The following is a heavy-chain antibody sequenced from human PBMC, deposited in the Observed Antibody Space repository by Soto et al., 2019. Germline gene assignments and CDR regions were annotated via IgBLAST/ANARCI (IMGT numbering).Heavy chain of an antibody. CDR2: IWYDGSNK. CDR1: GFTFSSYG. V-gene: IGHV3-33*01. CDR3: ARETGCCGYHIDY. J-gene: IGHJ4*02. Sequence: QVQLVESGGGVVQPGRSLRLSCAASGFTFSSYGMHWVRQAPGKGLEWVAVIWYDGSNKYYADSVKGRFTISRDNSKNTLYLQMNSLRAEDTAVYYCARETGCCGYHIDYWGQGTLVTVSS. D-gene: IGHD3-3*01.